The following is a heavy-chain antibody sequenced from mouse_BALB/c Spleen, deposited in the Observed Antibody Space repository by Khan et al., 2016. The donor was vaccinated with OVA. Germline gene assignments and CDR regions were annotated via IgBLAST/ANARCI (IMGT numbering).Heavy chain of an antibody. J-gene: IGHJ3*01. D-gene: IGHD2-14*01. CDR2: RRPRQDEN. V-gene: IGHV1-4*01. Sequence: QVQLQQSGDEGARQGEAGKRGCKGGGDTGRTYRRQGGKQRTGKGREGIGERRPRQDENKHKQKFKDRGKDTAEKSSSTAYMQLSSLTSEDSAVYYCERAGAYYTSDGWFAYWGQGPLVTVSA. CDR1: GDTGRTYR. CDR3: ERAGAYYTSDGWFAY.